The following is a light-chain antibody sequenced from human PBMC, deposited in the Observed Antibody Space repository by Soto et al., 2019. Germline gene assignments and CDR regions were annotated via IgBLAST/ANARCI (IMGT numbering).Light chain of an antibody. V-gene: IGKV1-5*03. CDR1: QSISIW. CDR2: KAS. J-gene: IGKJ1*01. Sequence: DIQMTQSPCTLSASAADTVTITFRASQSISIWLAWYQQKPGKAPKIIIYKASSLESGVPSRFSGSGSGTEFTLTISSLQPDDFANNYGERHGTKASRRVGPQTEVDIK. CDR3: ERHGTKASRR.